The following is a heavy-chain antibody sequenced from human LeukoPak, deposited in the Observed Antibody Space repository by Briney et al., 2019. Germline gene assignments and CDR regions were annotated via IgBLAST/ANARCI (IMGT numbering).Heavy chain of an antibody. CDR1: GFTFSSYA. CDR2: ISYDGSNK. CDR3: ARSVTAMVFYDAFDI. D-gene: IGHD5-18*01. V-gene: IGHV3-30-3*01. J-gene: IGHJ3*02. Sequence: PGGSLRLSCAASGFTFSSYAMHWVRQAPGKGLEWVAVISYDGSNKYYADSVKGRFTISRDNPKNTLYLQMNSLRAEDTAVYYCARSVTAMVFYDAFDIWGQGTMVTVSS.